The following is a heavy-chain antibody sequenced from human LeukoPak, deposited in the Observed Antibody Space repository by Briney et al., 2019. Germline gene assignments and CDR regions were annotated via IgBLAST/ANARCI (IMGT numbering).Heavy chain of an antibody. CDR2: IIPVFGTA. CDR1: GGTFSSYA. CDR3: ATAYDSSGAFDI. Sequence: SVKVSCKASGGTFSSYAISWVRQAPGQGLEWMGGIIPVFGTANYAQKFQGRVTITADESTSTAYMELSSLRSEDTAVYYCATAYDSSGAFDIWGQGTMVTVSS. D-gene: IGHD5-12*01. V-gene: IGHV1-69*01. J-gene: IGHJ3*02.